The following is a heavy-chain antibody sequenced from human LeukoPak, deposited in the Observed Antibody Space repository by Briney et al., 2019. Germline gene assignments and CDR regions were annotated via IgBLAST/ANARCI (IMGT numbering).Heavy chain of an antibody. CDR1: GYTFTTYD. CDR2: MTPNSGNT. CDR3: ARETPRGDGYTPWYFDL. J-gene: IGHJ2*01. V-gene: IGHV1-18*01. D-gene: IGHD5-24*01. Sequence: GASVKVSCKASGYTFTTYDINWVRQATGQGLEWMGWMTPNSGNTNYAQKLQGRVTMTTDTSTSTAYMELRSLRSGDTAVYYCARETPRGDGYTPWYFDLWGRGTLVTVSS.